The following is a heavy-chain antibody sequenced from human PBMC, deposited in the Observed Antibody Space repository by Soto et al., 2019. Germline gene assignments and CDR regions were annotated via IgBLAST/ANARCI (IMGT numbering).Heavy chain of an antibody. Sequence: QVLLQESGPGLMKPSQTLSLTCTVSGLTISSASYYWSWIRQHPGKGLEWVGNIYYNGSTYYSPSLKSRVTLWVDTSKNQFSLRLASVTAADTAVYYCASYRISGSGSKFDYWGQGTLVTVSS. CDR3: ASYRISGSGSKFDY. J-gene: IGHJ4*02. CDR1: GLTISSASYY. D-gene: IGHD6-13*01. CDR2: IYYNGST. V-gene: IGHV4-31*03.